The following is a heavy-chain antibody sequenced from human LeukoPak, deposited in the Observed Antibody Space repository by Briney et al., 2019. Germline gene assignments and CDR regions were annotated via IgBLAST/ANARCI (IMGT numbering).Heavy chain of an antibody. D-gene: IGHD3-10*01. V-gene: IGHV1-8*03. Sequence: ASVKVSCKASGGTFSSYAISWVRQATGQGLEWMGWMNPNSGNTGYAQKFQGRVTITRNTSISTAYMELSSLRSEDTAVYYCAIPLYYGSGSLDYWGQGTLVTVSS. CDR3: AIPLYYGSGSLDY. CDR2: MNPNSGNT. J-gene: IGHJ4*02. CDR1: GGTFSSYA.